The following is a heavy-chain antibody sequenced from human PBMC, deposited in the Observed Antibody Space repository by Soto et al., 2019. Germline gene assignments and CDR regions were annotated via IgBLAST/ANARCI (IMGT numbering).Heavy chain of an antibody. Sequence: GGSLRLSCAASGFTFSSYGMHWVRQAPGKGLEWVAVIWYDGSNKYYADSVKGRFTISRDNSKNTLYLQMNSLRAEDTAVYYCARDIIVVPAAFDYWGQGTLVTVSS. CDR1: GFTFSSYG. J-gene: IGHJ4*02. D-gene: IGHD2-2*01. V-gene: IGHV3-33*01. CDR3: ARDIIVVPAAFDY. CDR2: IWYDGSNK.